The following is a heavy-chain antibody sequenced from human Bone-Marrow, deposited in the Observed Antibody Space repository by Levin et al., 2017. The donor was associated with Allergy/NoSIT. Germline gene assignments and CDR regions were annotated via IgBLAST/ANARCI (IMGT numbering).Heavy chain of an antibody. V-gene: IGHV3-7*01. Sequence: GGSLRLSCAASGFTFSSYWMSWVRQAPGKGLEWVANIKQDGSEKYYVDSVKGRFTISRDNAKNSLYLQMNSLRAEDTAVYYCARDHDFWSGYYAYWGQGTLVTVSS. J-gene: IGHJ4*02. CDR2: IKQDGSEK. CDR3: ARDHDFWSGYYAY. CDR1: GFTFSSYW. D-gene: IGHD3-3*01.